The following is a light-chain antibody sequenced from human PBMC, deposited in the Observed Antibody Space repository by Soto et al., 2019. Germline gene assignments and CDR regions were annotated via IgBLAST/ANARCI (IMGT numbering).Light chain of an antibody. CDR3: QQYNNWPPWT. Sequence: EIVMTQSPATLSVSPGERATRSCRASQSVSSDLAWYQQKPGQAPRLLIYGASTRATGIRARFSGSGSGTEFTLTISSLQSADFAVYYCQQYNNWPPWTFGQGTKVEIK. V-gene: IGKV3-15*01. CDR1: QSVSSD. CDR2: GAS. J-gene: IGKJ1*01.